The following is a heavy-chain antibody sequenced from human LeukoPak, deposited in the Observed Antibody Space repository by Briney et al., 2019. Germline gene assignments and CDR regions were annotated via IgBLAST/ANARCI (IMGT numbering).Heavy chain of an antibody. Sequence: SQTLSLTCTVSGGSISTTSYYWAWIRQPPGKGLEWIGSIYYSGSTYYNPSLKSRFTISVDTSKNQFSLRLTSVTAADTAVYYCATYCSTTTCPHRRAFDIWGQGTMVTVSS. CDR3: ATYCSTTTCPHRRAFDI. J-gene: IGHJ3*02. CDR2: IYYSGST. CDR1: GGSISTTSYY. V-gene: IGHV4-39*01. D-gene: IGHD2-2*01.